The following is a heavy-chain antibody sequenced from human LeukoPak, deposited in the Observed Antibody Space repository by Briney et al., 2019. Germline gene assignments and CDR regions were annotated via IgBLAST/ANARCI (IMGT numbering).Heavy chain of an antibody. V-gene: IGHV3-30*18. Sequence: GGSLRLSCAASGFTFSSYGMHWVRQAPGKGLEWVAVISYDGSNKYYADSVKGRFTISRDNSKNTLYLQMNSLRAEDTAVYYCAKDRGTPITFGGVIVIQYYFDYWGQGTLVTVSS. D-gene: IGHD3-16*02. CDR1: GFTFSSYG. J-gene: IGHJ4*02. CDR2: ISYDGSNK. CDR3: AKDRGTPITFGGVIVIQYYFDY.